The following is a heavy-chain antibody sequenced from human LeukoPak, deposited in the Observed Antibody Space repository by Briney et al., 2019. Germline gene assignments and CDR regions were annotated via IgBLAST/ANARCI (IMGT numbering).Heavy chain of an antibody. J-gene: IGHJ4*02. CDR3: ARDFGARMRDIVVVPDAIDY. V-gene: IGHV1-2*02. CDR1: GYTFTGYY. Sequence: ASVKVSCKASGYTFTGYYMHWVRQAPGQGLEWMGWINPNSGGTNYAQKFQGRVTMTRDTSISTAYMELSRLRSEDTAVYYCARDFGARMRDIVVVPDAIDYWGQGTMVTVSS. D-gene: IGHD2-2*01. CDR2: INPNSGGT.